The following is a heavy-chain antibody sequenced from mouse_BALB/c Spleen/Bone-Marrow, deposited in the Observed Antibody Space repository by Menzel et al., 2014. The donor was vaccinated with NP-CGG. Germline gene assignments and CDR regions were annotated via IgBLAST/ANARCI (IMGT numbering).Heavy chain of an antibody. D-gene: IGHD1-3*01. CDR1: GFNIKDAY. J-gene: IGHJ3*01. CDR3: ARSPGEVNY. Sequence: DVQLQESGAELVKPGASVKLSCTASGFNIKDAYMHWVNQRPAQGLEWIGRIAPANGNTEYDPKFLDKATITADTSSNTAYLQLSSLTSEDTAVYYCARSPGEVNYWGQGTLVTVSA. V-gene: IGHV14-3*02. CDR2: IAPANGNT.